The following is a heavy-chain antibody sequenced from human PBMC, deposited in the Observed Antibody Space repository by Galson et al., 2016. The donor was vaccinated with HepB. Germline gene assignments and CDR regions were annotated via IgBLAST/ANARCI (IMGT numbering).Heavy chain of an antibody. CDR2: ISGDGRTI. J-gene: IGHJ5*01. CDR1: GFTFSYYY. V-gene: IGHV3-11*01. D-gene: IGHD6-19*01. Sequence: SLRLSCAASGFTFSYYYMSWIRQAPGKGLEWVSYISGDGRTINYADSVKGRFTISRGNAKNSLYLHMNSLTGADTAVYYCARMFPLYSSGWYVRGDGWFDSWGQGTLVTVSS. CDR3: ARMFPLYSSGWYVRGDGWFDS.